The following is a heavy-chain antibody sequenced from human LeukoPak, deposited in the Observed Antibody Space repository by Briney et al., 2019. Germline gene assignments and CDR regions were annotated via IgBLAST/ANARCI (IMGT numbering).Heavy chain of an antibody. V-gene: IGHV3-7*01. CDR3: ARERMYSGSGSTYPYYDY. CDR2: IKPDGSEK. D-gene: IGHD3-10*01. CDR1: GFTFSSYW. J-gene: IGHJ4*02. Sequence: GGSLRLSCAASGFTFSSYWMSWVRQSPGKGLERVASIKPDGSEKYFMDSVKGRFTISRDNAKNALYLEMNSLRAEDTAEYFCARERMYSGSGSTYPYYDYWGQGTLVTVSS.